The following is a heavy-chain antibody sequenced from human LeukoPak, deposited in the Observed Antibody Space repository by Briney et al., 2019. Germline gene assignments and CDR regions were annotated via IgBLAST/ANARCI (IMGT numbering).Heavy chain of an antibody. CDR2: VHYSGTT. CDR3: ARPKVFGDYQGAFDI. CDR1: GGSISTSPYY. J-gene: IGHJ3*02. V-gene: IGHV4-39*01. D-gene: IGHD4-17*01. Sequence: SETLSLTCTVSGGSISTSPYYWGWIRQPPGKGLEWIGSVHYSGTTHYNPSLKSRVAISVDTSKNQFSLTLSSVTAADTTVYYCARPKVFGDYQGAFDIWGQGTMVIVSS.